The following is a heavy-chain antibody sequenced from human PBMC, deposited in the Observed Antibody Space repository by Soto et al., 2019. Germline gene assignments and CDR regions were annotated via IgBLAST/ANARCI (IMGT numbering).Heavy chain of an antibody. J-gene: IGHJ4*02. D-gene: IGHD2-21*01. CDR3: ASHHCGGNNC. CDR1: GFTFSSYL. V-gene: IGHV3-7*01. Sequence: EVQLVESGGGLVQPGGSLRLSCAASGFTFSSYLMNWVRLAPGKGLEWVAIINRDGRQTYYVDSVKGRFTISRDNAKNALYLQMNSLRVEDTAVYYCASHHCGGNNCWGPGSLFTVSS. CDR2: INRDGRQT.